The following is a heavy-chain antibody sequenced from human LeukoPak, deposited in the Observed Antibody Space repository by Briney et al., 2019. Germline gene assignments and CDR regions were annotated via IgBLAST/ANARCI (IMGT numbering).Heavy chain of an antibody. Sequence: PGRSLRLSCAASGFTFSSYAMHWVRQAPGKGLEWVAVISYDGSNKYYADSVKGRFTISRDNSKNTLYLQMNSLRAEDTAVYYCAKQASSHLEAYFDYWGQGTLVTVSS. CDR2: ISYDGSNK. V-gene: IGHV3-30-3*02. CDR1: GFTFSSYA. J-gene: IGHJ4*02. CDR3: AKQASSHLEAYFDY. D-gene: IGHD6-13*01.